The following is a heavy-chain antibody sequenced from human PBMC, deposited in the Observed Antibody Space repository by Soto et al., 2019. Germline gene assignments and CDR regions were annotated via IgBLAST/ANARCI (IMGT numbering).Heavy chain of an antibody. CDR2: ISYDGSNK. V-gene: IGHV3-30-3*01. J-gene: IGHJ4*02. Sequence: QVQLVESGGGVVQPGRSLRLSCAASGFTFSSSAMHWVRQAPGKGLEWVAVISYDGSNKYYADSVKGRFTISRDNSKNTLYMQMNSLRAVDTAVYYCAIESRLRFGVFDYWGQGTLVTVSS. CDR1: GFTFSSSA. D-gene: IGHD3-10*01. CDR3: AIESRLRFGVFDY.